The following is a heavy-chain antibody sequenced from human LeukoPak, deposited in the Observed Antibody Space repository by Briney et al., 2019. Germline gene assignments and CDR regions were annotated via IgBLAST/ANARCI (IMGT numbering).Heavy chain of an antibody. CDR3: ARDLGYGMDV. Sequence: RGGSLRLSCAASGFTFSSYWMHWVRQAPGQGLVWVSRINSDGSSTSYADSVKGRFTISRDNAKNALYLQMNSLRAEDTAVYYCARDLGYGMDVWGKGTTVTVSS. CDR1: GFTFSSYW. D-gene: IGHD7-27*01. J-gene: IGHJ6*04. V-gene: IGHV3-74*01. CDR2: INSDGSST.